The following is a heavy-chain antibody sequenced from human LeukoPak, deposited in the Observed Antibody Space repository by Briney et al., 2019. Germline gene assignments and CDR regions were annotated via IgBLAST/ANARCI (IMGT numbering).Heavy chain of an antibody. CDR3: AREPYGDYGTNWFDP. Sequence: SQTLSLTCAISGDSVSINSAAWNWIRQSPSRGLEWLGRTYYRSKWYNDDAVSVKSQITTNPDTSKNQYSLQLNSMTPEDTAVYYCAREPYGDYGTNWFDPWGQGTLVTVSS. CDR2: TYYRSKWYN. CDR1: GDSVSINSAA. J-gene: IGHJ5*02. D-gene: IGHD4-17*01. V-gene: IGHV6-1*01.